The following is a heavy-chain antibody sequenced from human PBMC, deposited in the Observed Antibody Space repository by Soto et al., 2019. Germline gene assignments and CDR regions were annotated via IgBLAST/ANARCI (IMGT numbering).Heavy chain of an antibody. CDR2: IWYDGSNK. CDR1: GFTFSSYG. D-gene: IGHD2-2*01. J-gene: IGHJ4*02. V-gene: IGHV3-33*01. Sequence: QVQLVESGGGVVQPGRSLRLSCAASGFTFSSYGMHWVRQAPGKGLEWVAVIWYDGSNKYYADSVKGRFTISRDNSKNTLYLQMNSLRAEDTAVYYCARGSTSCYAYGCFDYRGQGTLVTVSS. CDR3: ARGSTSCYAYGCFDY.